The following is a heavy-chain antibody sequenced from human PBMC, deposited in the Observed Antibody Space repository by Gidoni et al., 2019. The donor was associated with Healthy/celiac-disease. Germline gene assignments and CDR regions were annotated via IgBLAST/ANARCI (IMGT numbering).Heavy chain of an antibody. J-gene: IGHJ5*02. CDR2: ISAYHGTT. V-gene: IGHV1-18*01. CDR3: ARAVSMIVLAKAGRQKPNWFDP. D-gene: IGHD3-22*01. CDR1: GYTFNSYG. Sequence: QVQLVQSGAEVKKPGASVTVSCKDSGYTFNSYGIRWVRQAPGQGLEWMGWISAYHGTTNYAQKLQGRITMTTGTSTSTAYLELRSLSSADTAVYSCARAVSMIVLAKAGRQKPNWFDPWGQGTLVTVSS.